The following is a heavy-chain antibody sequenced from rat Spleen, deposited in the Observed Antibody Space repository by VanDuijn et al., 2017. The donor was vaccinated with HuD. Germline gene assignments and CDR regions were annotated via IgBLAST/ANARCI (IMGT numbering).Heavy chain of an antibody. J-gene: IGHJ2*01. CDR3: TREMTSRD. V-gene: IGHV5-27*01. D-gene: IGHD1-8*01. CDR1: GFTYSNYY. CDR2: ISTGGGST. Sequence: EVQLVESGGGLVQPGRSLKLSCAASGFTYSNYYMAWVRQAPTKGLEWVASISTGGGSTYYPDSVKGRFTISRDNAKSTLYLQMNSLRSEDTATYYCTREMTSRDWGQGVMVTVSS.